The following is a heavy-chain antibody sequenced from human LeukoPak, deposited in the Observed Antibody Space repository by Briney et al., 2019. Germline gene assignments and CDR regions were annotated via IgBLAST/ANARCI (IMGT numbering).Heavy chain of an antibody. CDR3: AKDHPIAAAGTGPDFDY. CDR1: GFTFSSYA. J-gene: IGHJ4*02. CDR2: ISGSGGST. D-gene: IGHD6-13*01. V-gene: IGHV3-23*01. Sequence: PGGSLRLSCTASGFTFSSYAMSWVRQAPGKGLEWVSAISGSGGSTYYADSVKGRFTISRDNSKNTLYLQMNSLRAEDTVVYYCAKDHPIAAAGTGPDFDYWGQGTLVTVSS.